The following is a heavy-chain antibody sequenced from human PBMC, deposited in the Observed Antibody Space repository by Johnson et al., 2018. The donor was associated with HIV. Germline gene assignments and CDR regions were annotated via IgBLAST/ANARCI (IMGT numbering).Heavy chain of an antibody. CDR3: AGSPSWDAFDI. CDR1: GFTFSSYA. J-gene: IGHJ3*02. V-gene: IGHV3-23*03. Sequence: VQLVESGGVVVQPGGSLRLSCAASGFTFSSYAMSWVRQAPGKGLAWVSVIYSGGSTYYADSVKGRFTISRDNSKNTLYLQMNSLRVEDTAVYYCAGSPSWDAFDIWGQGTMVTVSS. CDR2: IYSGGST.